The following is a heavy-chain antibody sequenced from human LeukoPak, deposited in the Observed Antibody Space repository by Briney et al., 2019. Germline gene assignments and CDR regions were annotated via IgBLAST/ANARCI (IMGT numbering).Heavy chain of an antibody. D-gene: IGHD2-21*02. CDR2: IYSGGST. Sequence: GGSLRLSCAASGFTVSSKYMSWVRQAPGMGLEWVLIIYSGGSTYYADSVKGRFTISRDNSKNTLYLQMNSLRAEDTAVYYCATVGDSALRDWGQGTLVTVSS. J-gene: IGHJ4*02. V-gene: IGHV3-66*01. CDR1: GFTVSSKY. CDR3: ATVGDSALRD.